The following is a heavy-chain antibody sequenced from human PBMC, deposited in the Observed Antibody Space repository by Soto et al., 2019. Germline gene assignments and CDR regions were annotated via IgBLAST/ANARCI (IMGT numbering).Heavy chain of an antibody. J-gene: IGHJ4*02. D-gene: IGHD3-22*01. V-gene: IGHV1-24*01. CDR3: ATKGSPAPYYFHSSGYNTNEFDY. CDR2: FDPEGGET. CDR1: GYTLTELS. Sequence: ASVKVSCKVSGYTLTELSMHWVRQAPGKGLEWMGGFDPEGGETIYAQKFQGRVTMTEDTSTDTAYMELSSLRSEDTAVYYCATKGSPAPYYFHSSGYNTNEFDYSGQGTLDIVSS.